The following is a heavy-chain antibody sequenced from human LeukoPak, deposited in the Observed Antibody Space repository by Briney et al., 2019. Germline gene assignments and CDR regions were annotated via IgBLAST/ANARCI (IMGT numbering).Heavy chain of an antibody. CDR3: AREIWSGYSGLSWFDP. Sequence: SETLSLTCTVSGGSTSSYYWSWIRQPPGKGLEWIGYIYYSGSTNYNPSLKSRVTISVDTSKNQFSLKLSSVTAADTAVYYCAREIWSGYSGLSWFDPWGQGTLVTVSS. J-gene: IGHJ5*02. CDR2: IYYSGST. V-gene: IGHV4-59*01. D-gene: IGHD3-3*01. CDR1: GGSTSSYY.